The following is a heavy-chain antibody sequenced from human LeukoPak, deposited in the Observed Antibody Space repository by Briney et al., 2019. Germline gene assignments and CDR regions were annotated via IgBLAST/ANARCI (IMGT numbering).Heavy chain of an antibody. CDR1: GGSFSGYY. Sequence: SETLSLTCAVYGGSFSGYYWSWIRQPPGKGLEWIGEINHSGSTNYNPSLKSRVTISVDTSKNQFSLKLSSVTAADTAVYYCARGFSLNIVVVPAAKPSFDYWGQGTLVTVSS. CDR3: ARGFSLNIVVVPAAKPSFDY. J-gene: IGHJ4*02. D-gene: IGHD2-2*01. V-gene: IGHV4-34*01. CDR2: INHSGST.